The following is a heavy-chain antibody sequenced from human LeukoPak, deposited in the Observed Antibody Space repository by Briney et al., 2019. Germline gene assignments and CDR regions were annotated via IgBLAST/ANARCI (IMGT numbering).Heavy chain of an antibody. D-gene: IGHD6-25*01. CDR1: GYTFTSYD. Sequence: ASVKVSSKASGYTFTSYDINWVGQATGQGLEWMGWMNPKSGNTGYAQKFQGRVTMTRDTSISTAYMELSSLRSEDTAVYYCASSETASGWFDPWGQGTLVTVSS. J-gene: IGHJ5*02. V-gene: IGHV1-8*01. CDR2: MNPKSGNT. CDR3: ASSETASGWFDP.